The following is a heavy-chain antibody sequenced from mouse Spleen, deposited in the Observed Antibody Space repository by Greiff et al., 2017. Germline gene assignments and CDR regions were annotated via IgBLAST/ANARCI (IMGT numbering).Heavy chain of an antibody. J-gene: IGHJ4*01. CDR3: ARPNWDNAMDY. D-gene: IGHD4-1*01. CDR2: ISSGGSYT. Sequence: EVQGVESGGGLVKPGGSLKLSCAASGFTFSSYAMSWVRQTPEKRLEWVATISSGGSYTYYPDSVKGRFTISRDNAKNTLYLQMSSLRSEDTAMYYCARPNWDNAMDYWGQGTSVTVSS. V-gene: IGHV5-9-3*01. CDR1: GFTFSSYA.